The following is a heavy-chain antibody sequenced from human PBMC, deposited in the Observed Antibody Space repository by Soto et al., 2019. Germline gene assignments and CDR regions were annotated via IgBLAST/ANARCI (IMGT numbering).Heavy chain of an antibody. V-gene: IGHV1-69*08. J-gene: IGHJ6*03. CDR2: IIPILGIA. CDR1: GGTFSSYT. D-gene: IGHD3-3*01. Sequence: QVQLVQSGAEVKKPGSSVKVSCKASGGTFSSYTISWVRQAPGHGLEWMGRIIPILGIANYAQKFQGRVTITADKTTSTAYMDLSSLRSEDTAVYYWARESAAPDYYYYDYMDVWGKGTTVTVSS. CDR3: ARESAAPDYYYYDYMDV.